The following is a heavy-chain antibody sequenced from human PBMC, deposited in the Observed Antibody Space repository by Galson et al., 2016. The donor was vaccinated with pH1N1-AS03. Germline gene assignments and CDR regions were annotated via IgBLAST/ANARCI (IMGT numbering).Heavy chain of an antibody. V-gene: IGHV3-23*01. J-gene: IGHJ4*02. CDR1: GFTFSNYA. CDR2: IGGSGDYT. Sequence: SLRLSCAVSGFTFSNYAMTWVRQAPGKGLEWVSVIGGSGDYTDYADSVKGRFTISRDNSKDTLYLQMNSLRAEDSAVYFCARKYIGFDYWGQGTLITVSS. CDR3: ARKYIGFDY. D-gene: IGHD5-12*01.